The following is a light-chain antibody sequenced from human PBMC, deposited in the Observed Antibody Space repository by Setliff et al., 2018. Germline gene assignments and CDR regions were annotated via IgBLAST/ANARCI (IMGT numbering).Light chain of an antibody. J-gene: IGLJ1*01. CDR2: TNS. CDR1: SANIGRYT. CDR3: AAWDDSLLAYV. V-gene: IGLV1-44*01. Sequence: VLTQPPSASGTPGQRVTISCSGSSANIGRYTVNWYQQLPGTAPKLLIYTNSQRPSGVPDRFSGSKSGTSGSLAISGLRSEDEADYYCAAWDDSLLAYVFGTGTKVTVL.